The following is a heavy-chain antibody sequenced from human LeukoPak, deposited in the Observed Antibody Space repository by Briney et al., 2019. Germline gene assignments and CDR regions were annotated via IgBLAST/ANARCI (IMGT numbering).Heavy chain of an antibody. J-gene: IGHJ4*02. D-gene: IGHD6-13*01. CDR2: ISSSSSYI. Sequence: GESLRLSCAASGFTFSSYSMNWVRQAPGKGLEWVSSISSSSSYIYYADSVKGRFTISRDNAKNSLYLQMNSLRAEDTAVYYCARDRGQYSSSWAFDYWGQGTLVTVSS. CDR1: GFTFSSYS. V-gene: IGHV3-21*01. CDR3: ARDRGQYSSSWAFDY.